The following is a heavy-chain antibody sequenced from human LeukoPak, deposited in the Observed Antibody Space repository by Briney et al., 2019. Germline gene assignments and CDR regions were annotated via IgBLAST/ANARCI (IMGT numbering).Heavy chain of an antibody. V-gene: IGHV4-59*01. CDR2: IYYSGST. D-gene: IGHD2-2*01. CDR1: GGSISSYY. J-gene: IGHJ6*03. Sequence: KPSETLSLTCTVSGGSISSYYWSWLRQPPGKGLEWFGYIYYSGSTYYNTSLKRRVTISVDTSKNQFSLKLSSVTAADTAVYYCARAKQGDCSSTSCYFGYYYYYMDVWGKGTTVTVSS. CDR3: ARAKQGDCSSTSCYFGYYYYYMDV.